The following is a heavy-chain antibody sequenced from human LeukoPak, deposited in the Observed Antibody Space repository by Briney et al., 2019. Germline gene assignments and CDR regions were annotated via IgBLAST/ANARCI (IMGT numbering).Heavy chain of an antibody. CDR2: IYPGDSDT. D-gene: IGHD6-6*01. J-gene: IGHJ4*02. CDR3: ARLVYSSSSSRHPDY. V-gene: IGHV5-51*01. Sequence: GESLKISCKGSGYRFTSYWIGWVRQMPGKGLEWMGIIYPGDSDTRYSPSFQGQVTISADKSISTAYLQWSSLKASDTAMYYCARLVYSSSSSRHPDYWGLGTLVTVSS. CDR1: GYRFTSYW.